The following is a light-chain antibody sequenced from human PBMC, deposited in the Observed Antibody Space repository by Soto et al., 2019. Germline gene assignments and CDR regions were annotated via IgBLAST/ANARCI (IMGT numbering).Light chain of an antibody. J-gene: IGKJ5*01. CDR2: GAS. Sequence: EIVMTQYQATLSVSPGERATLSCRASQSVSSNLAWYQQKPGQAPRLLIYGASTRATGIPARFSGSGSGTEFTLTISSLQSEDFAVYYCQQYNIRPLFGQATRLEIK. V-gene: IGKV3-15*01. CDR3: QQYNIRPL. CDR1: QSVSSN.